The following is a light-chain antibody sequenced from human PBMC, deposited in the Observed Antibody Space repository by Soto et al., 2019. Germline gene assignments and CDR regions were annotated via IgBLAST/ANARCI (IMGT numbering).Light chain of an antibody. Sequence: QPVLTQSPSASASLGASVKLTCNLSSGHSSYAIAWHQQPPEKGPRYLMKLNSDGSHSKGDGIPDRFSSFSSGAERHLTISGRQSEGKADYYCQTWGTGIWVFGGGTKLTVL. V-gene: IGLV4-69*01. CDR3: QTWGTGIWV. CDR1: SGHSSYA. CDR2: LNSDGSH. J-gene: IGLJ3*02.